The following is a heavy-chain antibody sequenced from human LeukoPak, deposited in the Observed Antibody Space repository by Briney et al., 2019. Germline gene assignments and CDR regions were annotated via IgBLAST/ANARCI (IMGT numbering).Heavy chain of an antibody. D-gene: IGHD3-9*01. J-gene: IGHJ6*03. CDR1: GFTFSSYW. V-gene: IGHV3-7*03. Sequence: PGGSLRLSCAASGFTFSSYWMSWVRQAPGKGLEWVANIKQDGSEKYYVDSVKGRSTISRDNAKNSLYLQMNSLRAEDTALYYCAKGDYDILTGYNYMDVWGKGTTVTISS. CDR3: AKGDYDILTGYNYMDV. CDR2: IKQDGSEK.